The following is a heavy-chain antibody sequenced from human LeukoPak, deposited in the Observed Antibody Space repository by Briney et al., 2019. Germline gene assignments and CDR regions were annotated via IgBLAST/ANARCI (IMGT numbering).Heavy chain of an antibody. CDR2: IYYSGST. CDR3: ARGFYGAGSHFDY. Sequence: SEPLSLTCSVSIGSNSRYYWIWLRQPPEKALEWLGYIYYSGSTNYNPSLKSRVTISVDTSKNQFSLKLSSVTAADTAVYYCARGFYGAGSHFDYWGQGTLVTVSS. D-gene: IGHD3-10*01. V-gene: IGHV4-59*08. CDR1: IGSNSRYY. J-gene: IGHJ4*02.